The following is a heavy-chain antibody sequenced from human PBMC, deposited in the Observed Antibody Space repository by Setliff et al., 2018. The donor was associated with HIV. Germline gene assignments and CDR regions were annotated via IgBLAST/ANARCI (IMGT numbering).Heavy chain of an antibody. CDR3: ARVSSRLYDYVWESYRYGNFDY. CDR2: IRQDGSET. J-gene: IGHJ4*02. Sequence: GGSLRLSCTASGFTFSSYWMSWVRQAPGKGLEWVANIRQDGSETYYLDSVKGRFTISRDNAKKSLYLQVYSLRAEDTAVYYCARVSSRLYDYVWESYRYGNFDYWGQGALVTLSS. D-gene: IGHD3-16*02. CDR1: GFTFSSYW. V-gene: IGHV3-7*01.